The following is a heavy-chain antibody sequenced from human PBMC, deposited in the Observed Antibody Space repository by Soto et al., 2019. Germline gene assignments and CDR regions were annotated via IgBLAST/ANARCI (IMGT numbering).Heavy chain of an antibody. CDR2: IYYSGST. V-gene: IGHV4-61*01. J-gene: IGHJ6*02. D-gene: IGHD6-6*01. Sequence: SETLSLTCTVSGGSVSSGRYYWSWIRQPPGKGLEWIGDIYYSGSTNYNPSLKSRVTISVDTSKNQFSLKLSPVTAADTAVYYCARGVLIAARYYYYVMDVWGQATTVTLSS. CDR3: ARGVLIAARYYYYVMDV. CDR1: GGSVSSGRYY.